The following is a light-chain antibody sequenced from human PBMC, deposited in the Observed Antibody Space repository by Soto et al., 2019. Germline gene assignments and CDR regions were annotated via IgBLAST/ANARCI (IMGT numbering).Light chain of an antibody. J-gene: IGKJ5*01. CDR2: EAS. CDR3: QQLNTLPFT. CDR1: HDISTY. V-gene: IGKV1-9*01. Sequence: DLQMTQSPSFVSASIGDRVTITCRASHDISTYLAWYQQKPGKAPKLMIYEASTLQSGVPSRFSGSGSGTEFTLTISGLLPEDFATYHCQQLNTLPFTFGQGTRLEIK.